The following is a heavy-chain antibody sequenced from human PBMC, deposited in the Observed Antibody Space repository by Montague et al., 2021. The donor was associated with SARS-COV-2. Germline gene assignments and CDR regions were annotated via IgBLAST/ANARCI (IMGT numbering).Heavy chain of an antibody. CDR2: IYPSGST. Sequence: SETLSLTCTVSGGSISSYYWSWIRQPAGKGLEWIGRIYPSGSTKYNPSLKSRVTMSVDTSKNQFSLKLSSVTAADTAVYYCARDHMTILFMVYYGMDVWGQGTTVTVSS. V-gene: IGHV4-4*07. D-gene: IGHD4/OR15-4a*01. CDR1: GGSISSYY. J-gene: IGHJ6*02. CDR3: ARDHMTILFMVYYGMDV.